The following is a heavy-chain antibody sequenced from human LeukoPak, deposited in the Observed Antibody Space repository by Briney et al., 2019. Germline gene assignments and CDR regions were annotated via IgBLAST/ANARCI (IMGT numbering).Heavy chain of an antibody. CDR3: AKEPARVPARVEY. CDR1: GFTFSSYA. CDR2: VSGGGGST. J-gene: IGHJ4*02. D-gene: IGHD2-2*01. Sequence: GGSLRLSCAASGFTFSSYAMSWVRQAPGKGLEWVSGVSGGGGSTYYADSVKGRFTISRDNSKNTLYLQMNSLRADDTAVYYCAKEPARVPARVEYWGQGTLVTVSS. V-gene: IGHV3-23*01.